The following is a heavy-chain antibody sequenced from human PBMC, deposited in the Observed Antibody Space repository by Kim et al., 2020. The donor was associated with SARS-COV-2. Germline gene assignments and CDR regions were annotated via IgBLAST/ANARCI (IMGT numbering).Heavy chain of an antibody. D-gene: IGHD1-26*01. CDR2: INSDGSST. J-gene: IGHJ6*02. CDR1: GFTFSSYW. V-gene: IGHV3-74*01. Sequence: GGSLRLSCAASGFTFSSYWMHWVRQAPGKGLVWVSRINSDGSSTSYADSVKGRFTISRDNAKNTLYLQMNSLRAEDTAVYYCARWDGYYYYGMDVWGQGTTVTVSS. CDR3: ARWDGYYYYGMDV.